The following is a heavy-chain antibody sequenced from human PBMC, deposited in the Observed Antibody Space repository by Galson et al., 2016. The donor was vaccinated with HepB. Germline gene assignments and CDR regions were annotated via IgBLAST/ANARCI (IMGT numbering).Heavy chain of an antibody. V-gene: IGHV3-23*01. CDR3: AKDVYSGSGSQINFDS. Sequence: SLRLSCASSGFTFSKFAMTWIRQAPGKGLEWVSLISGGGAGTYSAESVKGRFTISRDNSKNTLYLQMNSLRVEDTAIYYCAKDVYSGSGSQINFDSWGQGTLVTVSS. D-gene: IGHD3-10*01. CDR2: ISGGGAGT. J-gene: IGHJ4*02. CDR1: GFTFSKFA.